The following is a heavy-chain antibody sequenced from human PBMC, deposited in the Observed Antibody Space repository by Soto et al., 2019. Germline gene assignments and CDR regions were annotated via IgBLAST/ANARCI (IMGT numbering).Heavy chain of an antibody. CDR2: IDPSDSYT. J-gene: IGHJ6*02. Sequence: RKISCKGSGYSFTSYWISWVRQMPGKGLEWMGRIDPSDSYTNYSPSFQGHVTISADKSISTAYLQWSSLKASDTAMYYCARSSPVSSSWFYYYYYGMDVWGQGTTVTVSS. CDR1: GYSFTSYW. D-gene: IGHD6-13*01. CDR3: ARSSPVSSSWFYYYYYGMDV. V-gene: IGHV5-10-1*01.